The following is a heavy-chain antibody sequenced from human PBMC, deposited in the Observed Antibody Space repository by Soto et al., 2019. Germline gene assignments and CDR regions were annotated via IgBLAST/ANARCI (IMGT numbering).Heavy chain of an antibody. CDR1: GFTFSSYS. CDR3: ARQLNGDYVSVFDY. D-gene: IGHD4-17*01. CDR2: ISSSSSTI. V-gene: IGHV3-48*02. J-gene: IGHJ4*02. Sequence: GGSLRLSCAASGFTFSSYSMNWVRQAPGKGLEWVSYISSSSSTIYYADSVKGRFTISRDNAKNSLYLQMNSLRDEDTAVYYCARQLNGDYVSVFDYWGQGTLVTVSS.